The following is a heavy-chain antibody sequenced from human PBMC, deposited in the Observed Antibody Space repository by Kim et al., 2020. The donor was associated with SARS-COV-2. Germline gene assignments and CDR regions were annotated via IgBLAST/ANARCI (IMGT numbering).Heavy chain of an antibody. J-gene: IGHJ4*02. CDR1: GGSFSGYY. Sequence: SETLSLTCAVYGGSFSGYYWSWIRQPPGKGLEWIGEINHSGSTNYNPSLKSRVTISVDTSKNQFSLKLSSVTAADTAVYYCARTSHPSSYDYWGQGTLATVSS. CDR2: INHSGST. CDR3: ARTSHPSSYDY. V-gene: IGHV4-34*01.